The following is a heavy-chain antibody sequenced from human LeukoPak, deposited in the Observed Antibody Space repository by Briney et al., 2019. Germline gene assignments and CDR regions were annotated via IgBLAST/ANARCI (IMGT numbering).Heavy chain of an antibody. CDR2: MYHSGAT. D-gene: IGHD2-15*01. Sequence: SETLSLTCTASGGSISDYYWSWIRQPPGKGLEWIGYMYHSGATNYNPSLRSRVTISLDTSKNRVSLKLSSVTAADTAVYSCARHHRTKYCSGGSCYSGWFDPWGQGTLVTVSS. V-gene: IGHV4-59*08. J-gene: IGHJ5*02. CDR1: GGSISDYY. CDR3: ARHHRTKYCSGGSCYSGWFDP.